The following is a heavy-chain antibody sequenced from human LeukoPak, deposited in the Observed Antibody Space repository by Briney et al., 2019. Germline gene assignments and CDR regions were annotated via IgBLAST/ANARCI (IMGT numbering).Heavy chain of an antibody. CDR1: GFTFSSYV. CDR3: ARGPNWFDP. CDR2: IGGSVGSM. Sequence: GGSLRLSCAASGFTFSSYVMSWVRQAPGKGLEWVSNIGGSVGSMFYAASVKGRFAISRDNSKNTLFLQMNNLRVEDTAVYYCARGPNWFDPWGQGTLVTVSS. J-gene: IGHJ5*02. V-gene: IGHV3-23*01.